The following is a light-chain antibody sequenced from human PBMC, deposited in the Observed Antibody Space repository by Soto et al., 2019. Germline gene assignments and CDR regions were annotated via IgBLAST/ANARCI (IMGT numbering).Light chain of an antibody. Sequence: AIQMTQSPSSLSASVGDRVTITCRASQGIRNDLGWYQQKPGQAPKLLIFAASSLQVGVPSRFSGSGSGTDFTLTISSLQPEDFATYYCLQNSDYPPTFGPWTKVDVK. CDR2: AAS. CDR1: QGIRND. V-gene: IGKV1-6*01. CDR3: LQNSDYPPT. J-gene: IGKJ3*01.